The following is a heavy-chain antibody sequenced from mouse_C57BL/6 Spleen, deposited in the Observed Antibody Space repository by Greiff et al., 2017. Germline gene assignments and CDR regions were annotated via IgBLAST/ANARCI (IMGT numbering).Heavy chain of an antibody. D-gene: IGHD3-3*01. J-gene: IGHJ3*01. V-gene: IGHV5-17*01. CDR1: GFTFSDYG. Sequence: EVQLQESGGGLVKPGGSLKLSCAASGFTFSDYGMHWVRQAPEKGLEWVAYISSGSSTIYYADTVKGRFTISRDNAKNTLFLQMTSLRSEDTAMYYCARSGTDWFACWGQGTLVTVSA. CDR3: ARSGTDWFAC. CDR2: ISSGSSTI.